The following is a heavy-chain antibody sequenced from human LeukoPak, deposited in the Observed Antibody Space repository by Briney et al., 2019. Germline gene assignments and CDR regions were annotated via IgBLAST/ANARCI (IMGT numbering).Heavy chain of an antibody. CDR1: YXFTSYY. V-gene: IGHV1-46*01. D-gene: IGHD5-24*01. CDR2: INPSGGRT. CDR3: ARGGWLQM. J-gene: IGHJ4*02. Sequence: YXFTSYYMHWVGQAPGXGGEGMGIINPSGGRTSYAQKFQGRVTMTRHTSTSTVYMELSSLRSEDTAVYYCARGGWLQMWGQGTLVTVSS.